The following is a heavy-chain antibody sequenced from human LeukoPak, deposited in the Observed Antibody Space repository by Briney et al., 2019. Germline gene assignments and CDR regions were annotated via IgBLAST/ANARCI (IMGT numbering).Heavy chain of an antibody. D-gene: IGHD3-22*01. CDR2: IYNSGNT. CDR1: GGSISSGDYS. Sequence: SETLSLTCTVSGGSISSGDYSWSWIRQPPGEGLEWIGFIYNSGNTYYNPSLKSRVTLSVDTSKNQFSLNLSSVTAADTAVYYCARTAYDSSDFYRFDYWGQGTLVTVSS. V-gene: IGHV4-30-4*07. CDR3: ARTAYDSSDFYRFDY. J-gene: IGHJ4*02.